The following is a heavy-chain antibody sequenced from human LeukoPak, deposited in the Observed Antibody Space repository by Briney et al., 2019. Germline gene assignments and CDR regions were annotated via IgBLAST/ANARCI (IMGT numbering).Heavy chain of an antibody. Sequence: GGSLRLSCAASGFTFSDYYMSWIRQAPGKGLEWVSYISSSGSTIYYADSVKGRFTISRDNAKNSLYLQMNSLGAEDTAVYYCARNLDIVVVAWSVDYWGQGTLVTVSS. CDR3: ARNLDIVVVAWSVDY. CDR2: ISSSGSTI. D-gene: IGHD2-15*01. CDR1: GFTFSDYY. V-gene: IGHV3-11*01. J-gene: IGHJ4*02.